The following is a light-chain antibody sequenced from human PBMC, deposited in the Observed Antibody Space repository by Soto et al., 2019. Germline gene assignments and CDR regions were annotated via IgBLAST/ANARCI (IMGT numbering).Light chain of an antibody. V-gene: IGKV3-15*01. CDR2: GAT. Sequence: EILMTQSPDTLSVSPGERVTLSCRASRTVSNRLAWYQHKPGQAPRLLIHGATTRATGIPARFSGSGSGTEFTLTISSLQSEDFAVYYCQQYNNWPRTFGQGTKVDIK. J-gene: IGKJ1*01. CDR3: QQYNNWPRT. CDR1: RTVSNR.